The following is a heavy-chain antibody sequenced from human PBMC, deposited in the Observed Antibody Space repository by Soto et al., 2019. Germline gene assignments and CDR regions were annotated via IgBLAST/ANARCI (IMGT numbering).Heavy chain of an antibody. CDR3: ARESYYDILTGYYHFDY. V-gene: IGHV1-69*13. CDR1: GGTFSSYA. D-gene: IGHD3-9*01. Sequence: ASVKVSCKASGGTFSSYAISWVRQAPGQGLEWMGGIIPIFGTANYAQKFQGRVTITADESTTTAYMELRSLRSEDTAVYYCARESYYDILTGYYHFDYWGQGTLVTVSS. J-gene: IGHJ4*02. CDR2: IIPIFGTA.